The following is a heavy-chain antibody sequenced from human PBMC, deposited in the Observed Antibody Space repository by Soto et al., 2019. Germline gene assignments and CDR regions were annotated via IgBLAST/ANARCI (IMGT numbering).Heavy chain of an antibody. J-gene: IGHJ6*02. CDR2: ISYSGST. V-gene: IGHV4-59*01. CDR3: ARETLTYSYGLPPGGLYYYGMDV. Sequence: PSETLSLTCTVSGGSISSYYWSWIRQPPGKGLEWIGYISYSGSTNYNPSLKSRVTISVDTSTNQFSLKLSSVTASDTAVYYCARETLTYSYGLPPGGLYYYGMDVWGQGTTVTVSS. CDR1: GGSISSYY. D-gene: IGHD5-18*01.